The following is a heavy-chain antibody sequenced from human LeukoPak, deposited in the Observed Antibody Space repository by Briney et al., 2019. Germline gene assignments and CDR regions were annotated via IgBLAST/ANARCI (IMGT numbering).Heavy chain of an antibody. CDR2: INTNTGNP. J-gene: IGHJ4*02. D-gene: IGHD6-13*01. Sequence: RASVKVSCKASGYTFTSYGISWVRQAPGQGLEWMGWINTNTGNPTYAQGFTGRFVFSLDTSVSTAYLQISSLKAEDTAVYYCARVHRIAAGAFYDYWGQGTLVTVSS. CDR1: GYTFTSYG. V-gene: IGHV7-4-1*02. CDR3: ARVHRIAAGAFYDY.